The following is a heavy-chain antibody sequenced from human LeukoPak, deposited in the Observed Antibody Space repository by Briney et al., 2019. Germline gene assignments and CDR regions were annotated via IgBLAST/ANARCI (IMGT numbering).Heavy chain of an antibody. J-gene: IGHJ5*02. CDR1: GGSVSDYY. Sequence: SETLSLTCTVSGGSVSDYYWSWIRQSPGKGLEWIGYIYYTGTSYNPSLKSRVTISADTSKNQFSLNLSSVTAADTAVYYCARGGYYGSGNDFRFDPWGQGTLVTVSS. CDR3: ARGGYYGSGNDFRFDP. D-gene: IGHD3-10*01. V-gene: IGHV4-59*02. CDR2: IYYTGT.